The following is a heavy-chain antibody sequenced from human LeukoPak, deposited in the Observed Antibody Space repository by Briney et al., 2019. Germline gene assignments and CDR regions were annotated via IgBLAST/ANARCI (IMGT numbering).Heavy chain of an antibody. D-gene: IGHD2-2*01. CDR1: GFTFSSYG. Sequence: GGSLRLSCAASGFTFSSYGMHWVRQAPGKGLEWVAVISYDGSNKYYADSVKGRFTISRDNSKNTLYLQMNSLRTEDTAVYYCAKTPEDIVVVPAADYYYGMDVWGKGTTATVSS. V-gene: IGHV3-30*18. J-gene: IGHJ6*04. CDR3: AKTPEDIVVVPAADYYYGMDV. CDR2: ISYDGSNK.